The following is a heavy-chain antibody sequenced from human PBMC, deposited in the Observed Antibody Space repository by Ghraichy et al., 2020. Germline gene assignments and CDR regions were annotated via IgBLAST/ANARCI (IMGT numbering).Heavy chain of an antibody. CDR3: ARTPAPYYYFDV. CDR1: GGSISRSPNY. J-gene: IGHJ4*02. D-gene: IGHD3-10*01. Sequence: SETLSLTCTVSGGSISRSPNYWGWIRQPPGKGLEWIGSINYSGSTYYNPSLTSRVTISVDTSKNQFSLKLSYVTAADTTVYYCARTPAPYYYFDVWGQGTLVTVSS. V-gene: IGHV4-39*01. CDR2: INYSGST.